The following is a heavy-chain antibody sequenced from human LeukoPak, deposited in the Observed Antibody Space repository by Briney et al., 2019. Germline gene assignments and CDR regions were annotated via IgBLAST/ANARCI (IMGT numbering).Heavy chain of an antibody. D-gene: IGHD6-19*01. CDR3: ESSSGWLDY. J-gene: IGHJ4*02. V-gene: IGHV4-34*01. Sequence: SETLSLTCAVYGGSFSGYYWSWIRQPPGKGLEWIGEINHSGSTNYNPSLKSRVTISVDTSKNQFSLKLSSVTAADTAVYYCESSSGWLDYWGQGTLVTVSS. CDR1: GGSFSGYY. CDR2: INHSGST.